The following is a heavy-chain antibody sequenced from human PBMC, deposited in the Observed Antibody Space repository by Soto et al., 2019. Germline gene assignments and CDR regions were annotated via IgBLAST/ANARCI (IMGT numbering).Heavy chain of an antibody. V-gene: IGHV4-34*01. D-gene: IGHD6-6*01. CDR2: ISQSGNT. Sequence: SETLSLTCSIYSGSFSGYYWSWIRQPPGKGLEWIGEISQSGNTNYSPSLKSRVSISIDTSKKQFSLNLASVSAADTAVYYCARAPKVSGSSQTRPDFWGQGTQVTVSS. CDR1: SGSFSGYY. J-gene: IGHJ4*02. CDR3: ARAPKVSGSSQTRPDF.